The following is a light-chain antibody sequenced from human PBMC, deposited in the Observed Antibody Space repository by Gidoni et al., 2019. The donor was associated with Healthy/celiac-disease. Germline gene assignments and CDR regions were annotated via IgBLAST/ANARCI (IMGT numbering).Light chain of an antibody. CDR1: QSVSSY. CDR3: QQRSNWPRT. J-gene: IGKJ1*01. V-gene: IGKV3-11*01. CDR2: DAS. Sequence: EIVLTQSPATLSLSPGERATLSCRASQSVSSYLAGYQQKPGQAPRLLIYDASNRATGIPARFSGSGSVTDFTLTISSLEPEDFAVYYCQQRSNWPRTFGQGTKVEIK.